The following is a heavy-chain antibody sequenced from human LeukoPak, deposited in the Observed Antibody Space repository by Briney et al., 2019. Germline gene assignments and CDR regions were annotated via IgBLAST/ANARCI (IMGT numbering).Heavy chain of an antibody. D-gene: IGHD6-13*01. J-gene: IGHJ4*02. CDR2: ISGSGGST. V-gene: IGHV3-23*01. Sequence: GGSLRLSCAASGLTFSSYAMSWVRQAPGKGLEWVSAISGSGGSTYYADSVKGRFTISRDNSKNTLYLQMNSLRAEDTAVYYCARWYSSSWWYFDYWGQGTLVTVSS. CDR1: GLTFSSYA. CDR3: ARWYSSSWWYFDY.